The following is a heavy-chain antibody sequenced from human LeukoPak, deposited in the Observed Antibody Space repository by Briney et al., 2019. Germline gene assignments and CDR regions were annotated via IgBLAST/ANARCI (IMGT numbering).Heavy chain of an antibody. J-gene: IGHJ4*02. D-gene: IGHD3-16*01. CDR2: IIPIFGTA. V-gene: IGHV1-69*13. Sequence: ASVKVSCKASGGTFSSYAISWVRQAPGQGLEWMGGIIPIFGTANYAQKFQGRVTITADESTSTAYMELSSLRCEDTAVYYCARGGAGWPTYYFDYWGQGTLVTVSS. CDR1: GGTFSSYA. CDR3: ARGGAGWPTYYFDY.